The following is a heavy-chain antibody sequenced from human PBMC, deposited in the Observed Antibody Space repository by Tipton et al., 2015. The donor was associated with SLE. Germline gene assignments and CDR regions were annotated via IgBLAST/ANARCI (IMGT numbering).Heavy chain of an antibody. Sequence: SLRLSCTASGFSFRTYAMNWVRQAPGKGLEWVSGISGGGDSTYYADSVKGRFTISRDNSKNTLYLQMNSLRAEDTAVYYCAKYRPPGDFQHWGQGTLVTVSS. J-gene: IGHJ1*01. CDR2: ISGGGDST. D-gene: IGHD7-27*01. CDR1: GFSFRTYA. CDR3: AKYRPPGDFQH. V-gene: IGHV3-23*01.